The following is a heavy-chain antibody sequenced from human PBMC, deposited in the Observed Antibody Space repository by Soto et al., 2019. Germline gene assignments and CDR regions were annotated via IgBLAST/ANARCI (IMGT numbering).Heavy chain of an antibody. Sequence: QVQLVESGGGVVQPGRSLRLSCAASGFSFSSYGMHWVRQAPSKGLGWVAVILFDGSNKYYADSVKGRFTISRDNSKNTLYMPMNSLSAEDTAVYYCAREGIAAAGTSYHYYYGMDVWGQGTTVTVSS. CDR3: AREGIAAAGTSYHYYYGMDV. CDR1: GFSFSSYG. V-gene: IGHV3-33*01. J-gene: IGHJ6*02. CDR2: ILFDGSNK. D-gene: IGHD6-13*01.